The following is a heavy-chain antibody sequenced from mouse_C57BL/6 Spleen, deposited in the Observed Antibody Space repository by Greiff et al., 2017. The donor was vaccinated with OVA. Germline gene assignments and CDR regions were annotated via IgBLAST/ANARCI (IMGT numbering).Heavy chain of an antibody. CDR2: ISDGGSYT. J-gene: IGHJ4*01. V-gene: IGHV5-4*01. CDR3: ARDRGLRHYAMGY. CDR1: GFTFSSYA. D-gene: IGHD2-4*01. Sequence: EVKVVESGGGLVKPGGSLKLSCAASGFTFSSYAMSWVRQTPEKRLEWVATISDGGSYTYYPDNVKGRFTISRDNAKNNLYLQMSHLKSEDTAMYYCARDRGLRHYAMGYWGQRTSVTVSS.